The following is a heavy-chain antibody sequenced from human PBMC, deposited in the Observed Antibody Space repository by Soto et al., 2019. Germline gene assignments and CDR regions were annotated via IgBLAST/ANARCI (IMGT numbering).Heavy chain of an antibody. V-gene: IGHV1-18*01. CDR3: ARDLGPPNWFDS. CDR2: ISGYNGNT. Sequence: QVQLVQSGAEMKQPGASVKVSCKTSGYAFSGYRLSWVRQGPGQGLEWMGWISGYNGNTDYAQKFKGRVIMTTDTSTSTAYMELRSLRSDDTAVYYCARDLGPPNWFDSWGQGTLVTVSS. J-gene: IGHJ5*01. D-gene: IGHD2-8*01. CDR1: GYAFSGYR.